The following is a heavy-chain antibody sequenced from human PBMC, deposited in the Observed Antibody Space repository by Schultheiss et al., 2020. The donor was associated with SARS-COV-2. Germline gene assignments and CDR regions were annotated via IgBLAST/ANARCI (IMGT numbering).Heavy chain of an antibody. D-gene: IGHD3-3*01. V-gene: IGHV4-39*07. CDR1: GASMTYSSYY. Sequence: SETLSLTCTVSGASMTYSSYYWGWIRRPPGKGLEWIGSINYSGRTYDNPSLKSRVTISVDTSKNQFSLKLSSVTAADTAVYYCARVAKRRFLEWLWYYYYGMALWGQGTTVTVA. J-gene: IGHJ6*02. CDR3: ARVAKRRFLEWLWYYYYGMAL. CDR2: INYSGRT.